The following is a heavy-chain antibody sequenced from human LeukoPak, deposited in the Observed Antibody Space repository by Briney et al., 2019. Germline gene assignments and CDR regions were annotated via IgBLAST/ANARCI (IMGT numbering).Heavy chain of an antibody. CDR3: ARDAFDRGYFDY. CDR2: IHYSGST. CDR1: GGSISSGGYY. D-gene: IGHD3-3*02. J-gene: IGHJ4*02. V-gene: IGHV4-31*03. Sequence: PSRSLSLTCTVSGGSISSGGYYWSWIRQHPGKGLECIGYIHYSGSTYYNPSLKSRVTISVDRSKNHFSLKLSSVTAADTAVYYCARDAFDRGYFDYWGQGALVTVSS.